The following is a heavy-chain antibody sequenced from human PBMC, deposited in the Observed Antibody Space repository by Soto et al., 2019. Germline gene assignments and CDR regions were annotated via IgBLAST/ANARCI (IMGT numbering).Heavy chain of an antibody. J-gene: IGHJ5*02. CDR3: ATRITVFGLLIPPFDT. CDR2: IFYSGST. Sequence: SETLSLTCTVSGGSINTYSFYWGWIRQPPGKGLEWIGSIFYSGSTCYNPSLKSRVTMSVDTSKNQFSLRLSSVTAADTAIYYCATRITVFGLLIPPFDTWGQGTQVTVYS. CDR1: GGSINTYSFY. V-gene: IGHV4-39*07. D-gene: IGHD3-3*01.